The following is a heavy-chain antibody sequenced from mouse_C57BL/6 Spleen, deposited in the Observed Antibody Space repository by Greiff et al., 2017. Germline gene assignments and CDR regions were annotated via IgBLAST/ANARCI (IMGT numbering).Heavy chain of an antibody. Sequence: QVQLQQSGAELVRPGASVKLSCKASGYTFTDYYINWVKQRPGQGLEWIARLYPGRGNTYYNEKIKGKATLTAEKSSSTSYMQLSILTSEDSAVYFCARRVEGAMDDWGQGTSVTVSS. V-gene: IGHV1-76*01. CDR2: LYPGRGNT. CDR3: ARRVEGAMDD. D-gene: IGHD1-1*01. J-gene: IGHJ4*01. CDR1: GYTFTDYY.